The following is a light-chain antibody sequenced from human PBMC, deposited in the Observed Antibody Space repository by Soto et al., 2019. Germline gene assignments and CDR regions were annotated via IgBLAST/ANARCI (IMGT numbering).Light chain of an antibody. Sequence: DIQLTQSPSFLSASIGDRVTITCRASQDFSNFLAWYQRKPGRAPKLLMYDASTLQSGVPSRFSGSGSGTEFTLTISSLQPEDFATYHCQQLYSFPLTFGGGTRWIS. CDR2: DAS. CDR3: QQLYSFPLT. V-gene: IGKV1-9*01. J-gene: IGKJ4*01. CDR1: QDFSNF.